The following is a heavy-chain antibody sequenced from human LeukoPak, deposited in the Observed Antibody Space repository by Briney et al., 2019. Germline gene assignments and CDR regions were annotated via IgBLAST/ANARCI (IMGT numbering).Heavy chain of an antibody. CDR2: IIPIFGTA. V-gene: IGHV1-69*01. Sequence: SVKVSCKASGGTFSSCAISWVRQAPGQGLEWMGGIIPIFGTANYAQKFQGRVTITADESTSTAYMELSSLRSEDTAVYYCARDLAVAGFLDYWGQGTLVTVSS. CDR3: ARDLAVAGFLDY. D-gene: IGHD6-19*01. J-gene: IGHJ4*02. CDR1: GGTFSSCA.